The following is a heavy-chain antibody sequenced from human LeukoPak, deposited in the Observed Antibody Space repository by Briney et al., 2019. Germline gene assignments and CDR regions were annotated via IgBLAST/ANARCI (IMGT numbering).Heavy chain of an antibody. CDR2: INHSGST. D-gene: IGHD3-10*01. CDR3: ARGLYGSGYYYYYYMDV. V-gene: IGHV4-34*01. CDR1: GGSFCGYY. J-gene: IGHJ6*03. Sequence: PSETLSLTCAVYGGSFCGYYWSWIRQPPGKGLEWIGEINHSGSTNYNPSLKSRVTISVDTSKNQFSLKLSSVTAADTAVYYCARGLYGSGYYYYYYMDVWGKGTTVTVSS.